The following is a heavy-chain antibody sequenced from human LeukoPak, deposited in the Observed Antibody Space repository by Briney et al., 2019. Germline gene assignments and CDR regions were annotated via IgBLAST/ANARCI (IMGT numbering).Heavy chain of an antibody. V-gene: IGHV3-33*01. CDR1: GFTFSSSG. Sequence: HPGGSLRLSCGASGFTFSSSGMHWVRQAPGKGLEWVAVIWYDGSLKYYVDSVKGRFTISRDNSKNTLYLQMNSLRAEDTAVYYCARDDGGDWNYDYWGQGTLVTVSS. CDR3: ARDDGGDWNYDY. CDR2: IWYDGSLK. J-gene: IGHJ4*02. D-gene: IGHD1-7*01.